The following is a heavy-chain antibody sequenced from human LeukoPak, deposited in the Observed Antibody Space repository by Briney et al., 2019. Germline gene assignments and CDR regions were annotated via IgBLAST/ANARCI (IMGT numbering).Heavy chain of an antibody. Sequence: GRSLRLSCAASGFTFSSHAMSWVRQAPGKRLERVSGISGSGADTYYTDSVKGRFTISRDNFKNTVYLQVNSLRAGDTAVYYCAREGTSGYFDYWGQGTLVTVSS. CDR1: GFTFSSHA. CDR3: AREGTSGYFDY. D-gene: IGHD3-10*01. V-gene: IGHV3-23*01. CDR2: ISGSGADT. J-gene: IGHJ4*02.